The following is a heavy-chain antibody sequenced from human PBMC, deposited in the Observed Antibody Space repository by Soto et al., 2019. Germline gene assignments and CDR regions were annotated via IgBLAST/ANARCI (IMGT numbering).Heavy chain of an antibody. CDR3: NTLSIAVAGYGMDV. J-gene: IGHJ6*02. D-gene: IGHD6-19*01. V-gene: IGHV3-15*07. Sequence: GGSLRLSCAASGFTFSNAWMNWVRQAPGKGLEWVGRIKSKTDGGTTDYAAPVKGRFTISRDDSKNTLYLQMNSLKTEDTAVYYCNTLSIAVAGYGMDVWGQGTTVTVSS. CDR1: GFTFSNAW. CDR2: IKSKTDGGTT.